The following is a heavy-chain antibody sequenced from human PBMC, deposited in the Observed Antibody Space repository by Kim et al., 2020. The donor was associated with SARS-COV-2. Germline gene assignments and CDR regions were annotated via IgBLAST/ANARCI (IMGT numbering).Heavy chain of an antibody. Sequence: YLKSRVTRSVDTSKNQFSLKLSSVTAADTAVYYCARPSTYYDSSGYDFQHWGQGTLVTVSS. CDR3: ARPSTYYDSSGYDFQH. D-gene: IGHD3-22*01. V-gene: IGHV4-34*01. J-gene: IGHJ1*01.